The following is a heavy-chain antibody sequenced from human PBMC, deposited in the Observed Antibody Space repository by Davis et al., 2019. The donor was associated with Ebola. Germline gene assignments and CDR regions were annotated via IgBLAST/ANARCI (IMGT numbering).Heavy chain of an antibody. V-gene: IGHV3-30-3*01. J-gene: IGHJ5*02. CDR2: ISYDGSNK. CDR1: GFTFSIYA. CDR3: ARAISSVAAADHYRWFDP. Sequence: PGGSLRLSCAASGFTFSIYAMHWVRQAPGKGLEWVAVISYDGSNKYYADSVKGRFTISRDNSKNMLYLQMNSLRAEDTAVYYCARAISSVAAADHYRWFDPWGQGTLVTVSS. D-gene: IGHD6-13*01.